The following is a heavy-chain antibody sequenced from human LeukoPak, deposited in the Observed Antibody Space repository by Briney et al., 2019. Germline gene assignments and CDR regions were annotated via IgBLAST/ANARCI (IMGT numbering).Heavy chain of an antibody. V-gene: IGHV1-69*05. CDR1: GGTFSSYA. Sequence: SVKVSXKASGGTFSSYAISWVRQAPGQGLEWMGGIIPIFGTANYAQKFQGRVMITTDESTSTAYMELSSLRSEDTAVYYCARALRGYYDSSGYPYYYYMDAWGKGTTVTVSS. J-gene: IGHJ6*03. CDR3: ARALRGYYDSSGYPYYYYMDA. CDR2: IIPIFGTA. D-gene: IGHD3-22*01.